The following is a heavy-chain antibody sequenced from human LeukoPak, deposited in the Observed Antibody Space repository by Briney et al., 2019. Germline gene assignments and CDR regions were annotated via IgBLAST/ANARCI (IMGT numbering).Heavy chain of an antibody. CDR2: IYYSGST. J-gene: IGHJ4*02. CDR3: ARLIRRVRLYGVAGTYVGDY. CDR1: GGSISSSSYY. V-gene: IGHV4-39*01. D-gene: IGHD6-19*01. Sequence: SETLSLTCTVSGGSISSSSYYWGWIRQPPGKGLEWIGSIYYSGSTYYNPSLKSRVTISVDTSKNQFSLKLSSVTAADTAVYYCARLIRRVRLYGVAGTYVGDYWGQGTLVTVSS.